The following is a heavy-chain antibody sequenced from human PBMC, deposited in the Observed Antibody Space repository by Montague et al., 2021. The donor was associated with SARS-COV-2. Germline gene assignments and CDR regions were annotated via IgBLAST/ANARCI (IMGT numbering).Heavy chain of an antibody. D-gene: IGHD3-9*01. CDR2: IRGSGGST. CDR3: ARMDILTAYPDDY. Sequence: SLRLSCAASGFSFSFYAMSWVRQAPGKGLEWVSGIRGSGGSTYYADPVKGRFTISRDNSKNTLYLQMNSLRAGDTAVYYCARMDILTAYPDDYWAREPWSPSPQ. V-gene: IGHV3-23*01. J-gene: IGHJ4*02. CDR1: GFSFSFYA.